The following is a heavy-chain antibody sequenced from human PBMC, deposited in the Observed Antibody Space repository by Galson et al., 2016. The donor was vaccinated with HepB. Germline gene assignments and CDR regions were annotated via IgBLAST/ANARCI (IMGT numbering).Heavy chain of an antibody. V-gene: IGHV1-2*04. D-gene: IGHD1-14*01. J-gene: IGHJ2*01. CDR1: GYTFTGYY. Sequence: SVKVSCKASGYTFTGYYIHWMRQAPGQGLEWMGWINPNSGGTNYAQTFQGWVTMTRDTSISTAYMGLRRLRSDDTAVYHCARDPEEGYFDLWGRGTLVTVSS. CDR2: INPNSGGT. CDR3: ARDPEEGYFDL.